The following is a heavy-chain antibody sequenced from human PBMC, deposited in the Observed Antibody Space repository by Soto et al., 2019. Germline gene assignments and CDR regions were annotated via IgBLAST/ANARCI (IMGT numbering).Heavy chain of an antibody. CDR1: GFTFSDYA. D-gene: IGHD3-10*01. Sequence: EVQLLESWGGVVQPGGSLRLSCVASGFTFSDYAMSWVRQAPGKGLKWVSAISGSGGGTYYADSVKGRFTISRDRSGNTMYLQMNILTVEDTAVYYCAKYGSGTYYNVGLDGLDVWGQGTTVTISS. J-gene: IGHJ6*02. CDR2: ISGSGGGT. V-gene: IGHV3-23*01. CDR3: AKYGSGTYYNVGLDGLDV.